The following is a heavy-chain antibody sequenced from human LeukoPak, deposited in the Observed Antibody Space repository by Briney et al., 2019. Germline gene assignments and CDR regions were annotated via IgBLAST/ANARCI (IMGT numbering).Heavy chain of an antibody. J-gene: IGHJ4*02. Sequence: GGSLRLSCAASGFTFSSYWMSWVRQAPGKGLEGVANIKQDGSEKYYVDSVKGRFTISRDNAKNSLYLQMNSLRAADTAVYYCAKSRVRYSLDYFDYWGQGTLVTVSS. CDR3: AKSRVRYSLDYFDY. V-gene: IGHV3-7*03. D-gene: IGHD5-18*01. CDR2: IKQDGSEK. CDR1: GFTFSSYW.